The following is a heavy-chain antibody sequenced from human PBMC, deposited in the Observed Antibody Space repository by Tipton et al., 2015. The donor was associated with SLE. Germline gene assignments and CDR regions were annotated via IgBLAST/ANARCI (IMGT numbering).Heavy chain of an antibody. CDR1: GFNFDNYG. D-gene: IGHD3-22*01. J-gene: IGHJ4*02. CDR2: ISGSGGST. Sequence: SLRLSCAASGFNFDNYGMSWVRQAPGKGLEWVSAISGSGGSTYYADSVKGRFTISRDNSKNTLYLQMNSLRAEDTAVYYCTRVGYDSSGYYLDYWGQGTLVTVSS. V-gene: IGHV3-23*01. CDR3: TRVGYDSSGYYLDY.